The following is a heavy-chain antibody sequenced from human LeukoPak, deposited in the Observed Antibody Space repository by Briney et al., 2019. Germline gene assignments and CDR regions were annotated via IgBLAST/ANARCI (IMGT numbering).Heavy chain of an antibody. Sequence: PGGSLRLSCAASGFTFSNYWMSWVRQVPGKGLEWVANINQDGSEENYVDSVKGRFTISRDNSKNTLYLQMNSLRAEDTAVYYCAKQQLVSSAFDIWGQGTMVTVSS. V-gene: IGHV3-7*01. D-gene: IGHD6-13*01. J-gene: IGHJ3*02. CDR1: GFTFSNYW. CDR3: AKQQLVSSAFDI. CDR2: INQDGSEE.